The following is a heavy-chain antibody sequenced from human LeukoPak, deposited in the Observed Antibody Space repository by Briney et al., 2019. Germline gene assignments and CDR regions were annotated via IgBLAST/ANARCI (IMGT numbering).Heavy chain of an antibody. CDR3: ARDSTYYYDSSGYGQHDYYYYYSMDV. D-gene: IGHD3-22*01. CDR2: INPSGGST. V-gene: IGHV1-46*01. Sequence: ASVKVSCKASGYTFTSYYMHWVRQAPGQGLEWMGIINPSGGSTSYAQKFQGRVTMTRDTSTSTVYMELSSLRSEDTAVYYCARDSTYYYDSSGYGQHDYYYYYSMDVWGQGTTVTVSS. J-gene: IGHJ6*02. CDR1: GYTFTSYY.